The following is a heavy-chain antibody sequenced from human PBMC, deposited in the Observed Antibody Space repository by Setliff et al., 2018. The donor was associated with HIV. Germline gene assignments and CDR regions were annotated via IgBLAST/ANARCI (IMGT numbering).Heavy chain of an antibody. CDR1: GGSFSEYY. Sequence: PSETLSLTCAVYGGSFSEYYWSWIRQSPGKGLEWIGEINHSGSTHYNPPLKSRVTISVDTSKNQFPLRLNSVTAADTAVYYCARGATLLPGYSDRWEYFYMDVWGKGTTVTVSS. CDR2: INHSGST. CDR3: ARGATLLPGYSDRWEYFYMDV. V-gene: IGHV4-34*01. D-gene: IGHD5-12*01. J-gene: IGHJ6*03.